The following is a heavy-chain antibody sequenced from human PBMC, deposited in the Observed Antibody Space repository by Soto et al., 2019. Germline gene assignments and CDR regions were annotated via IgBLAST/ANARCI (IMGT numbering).Heavy chain of an antibody. J-gene: IGHJ4*02. Sequence: SETLSLTXTVSGGSISSYYWSWIRQPPGKGLEWIGYIYYSGSTNYNPSLKSRVTISVDTSKNQFSLKLSSVTAADTAVYYCARVAYYYDSSGYIHYFDYWGQGTLVTVSS. CDR2: IYYSGST. V-gene: IGHV4-59*01. D-gene: IGHD3-22*01. CDR1: GGSISSYY. CDR3: ARVAYYYDSSGYIHYFDY.